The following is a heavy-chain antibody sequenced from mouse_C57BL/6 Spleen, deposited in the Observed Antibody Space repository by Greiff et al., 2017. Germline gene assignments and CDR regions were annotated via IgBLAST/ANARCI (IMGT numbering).Heavy chain of an antibody. CDR3: ARSRDYGPSFAY. Sequence: QVQLQQSGAELARPGASVKLSCKASGYTFTSAGISWVKQRTGQGLEWIGEIYPRSGNTYYNEKFKGKATLTADKSSSTAFMELRSLTSEDSAVYFCARSRDYGPSFAYWGQGTLVTVSA. CDR2: IYPRSGNT. J-gene: IGHJ3*01. V-gene: IGHV1-81*01. CDR1: GYTFTSAG. D-gene: IGHD2-4*01.